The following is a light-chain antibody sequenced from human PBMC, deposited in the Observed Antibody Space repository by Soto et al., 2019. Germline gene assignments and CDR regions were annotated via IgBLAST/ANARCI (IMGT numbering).Light chain of an antibody. CDR1: QSISTY. CDR3: VQHYSYPLT. CDR2: VAS. J-gene: IGKJ4*01. V-gene: IGKV1-17*01. Sequence: IQLTQSPSSLSASVGDRVTITCRASQSISTYLNWYQQKPGKAPKLLILVASTLPSGVPSRFSGSGSGTEFTLTVSSLQPEDFATYYCVQHYSYPLTFGGGTKVDIK.